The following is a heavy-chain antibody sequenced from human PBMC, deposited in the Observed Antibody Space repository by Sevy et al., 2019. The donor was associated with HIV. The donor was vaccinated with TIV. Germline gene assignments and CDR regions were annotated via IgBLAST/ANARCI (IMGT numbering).Heavy chain of an antibody. CDR1: GYTFTSYG. CDR3: AREAPLPLSRVPSFDP. D-gene: IGHD2-2*01. CDR2: ISAYNGNT. V-gene: IGHV1-18*01. Sequence: ASVKVSCKASGYTFTSYGISWVRQAPGQGLEWMGWISAYNGNTNYPQKLQGRVTMTTDTSTSTAYMELRSLRSDDTAVYYCAREAPLPLSRVPSFDPWGQGTLVTVSS. J-gene: IGHJ5*02.